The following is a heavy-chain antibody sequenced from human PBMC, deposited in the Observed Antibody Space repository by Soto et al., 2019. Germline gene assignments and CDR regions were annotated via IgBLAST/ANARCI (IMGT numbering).Heavy chain of an antibody. Sequence: QVQLVQSGAEVKKPGSSVKVSCKASGGTFTNYTISWVRQAPGQGLEWMGGIIPMFGTTNHAQKFQGRVTINANEATTTAHMELSSLRSEDTAVYYCAIGTGLRYTDWAFEYWGQGTLVTVSS. CDR3: AIGTGLRYTDWAFEY. J-gene: IGHJ4*02. CDR2: IIPMFGTT. D-gene: IGHD3-9*01. V-gene: IGHV1-69*01. CDR1: GGTFTNYT.